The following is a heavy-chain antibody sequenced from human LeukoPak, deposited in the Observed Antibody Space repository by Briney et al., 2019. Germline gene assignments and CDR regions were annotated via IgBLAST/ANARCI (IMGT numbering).Heavy chain of an antibody. CDR2: ISYDGSNK. CDR1: GFTFSSYA. V-gene: IGHV3-30*01. Sequence: GGSLRLSCAASGFTFSSYAMHWVRQAPGKGLEWVAVISYDGSNKYYADSVKGRFTISRDTSKNTLYLQMNSLRAEDTAVYYCARDSEAHGDYYYYMDVWGKGTTVTVSS. J-gene: IGHJ6*03. CDR3: ARDSEAHGDYYYYMDV. D-gene: IGHD1-26*01.